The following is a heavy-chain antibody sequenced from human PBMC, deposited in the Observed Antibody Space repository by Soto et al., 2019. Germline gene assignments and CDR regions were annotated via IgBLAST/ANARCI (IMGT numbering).Heavy chain of an antibody. CDR1: GFTFSSYA. V-gene: IGHV3-23*01. Sequence: EVQLLESGGGLVQPGGSLRLSCAASGFTFSSYAMSWVRQAPGKGLEWVSAISGSGGSTYYADSVKGRFTISRDNAKNSLYLQMNSLRAEDTAVYYCARESLEWLRTWDYWGQGTLVTVSS. CDR2: ISGSGGST. D-gene: IGHD5-12*01. J-gene: IGHJ4*02. CDR3: ARESLEWLRTWDY.